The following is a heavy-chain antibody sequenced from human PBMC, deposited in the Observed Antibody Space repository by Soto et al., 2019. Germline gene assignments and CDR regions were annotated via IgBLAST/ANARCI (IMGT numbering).Heavy chain of an antibody. CDR3: ARASRFLENSYYYYYYMDV. J-gene: IGHJ6*03. V-gene: IGHV3-48*01. Sequence: LRLSCAASGFTFRSYSMNWVRQAPGKGLEWVSYISSSSSTIYYADSVKGRFTISRDNAKNSLYLQMNSLRAEDTAVYYCARASRFLENSYYYYYYMDVWGKGTTVTVSS. CDR2: ISSSSSTI. CDR1: GFTFRSYS. D-gene: IGHD3-3*01.